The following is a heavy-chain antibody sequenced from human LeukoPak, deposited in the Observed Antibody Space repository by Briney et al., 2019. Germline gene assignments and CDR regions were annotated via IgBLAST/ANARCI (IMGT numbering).Heavy chain of an antibody. CDR2: ISGSGGST. CDR3: AKFKRYYYDSSGYYFDY. CDR1: GFTFSSYA. Sequence: GGSLRLSCAASGFTFSSYAMSWVRQAPGKGLEWVSAISGSGGSTYYADSVKGRFTISRDNSKNTLYLQMNSLGAEDTAVYYCAKFKRYYYDSSGYYFDYWGQGTLVTVSS. J-gene: IGHJ4*02. V-gene: IGHV3-23*01. D-gene: IGHD3-22*01.